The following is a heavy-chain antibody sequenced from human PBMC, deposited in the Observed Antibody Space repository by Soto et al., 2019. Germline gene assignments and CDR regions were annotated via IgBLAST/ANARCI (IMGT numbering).Heavy chain of an antibody. CDR1: GFTFSSYA. V-gene: IGHV3-23*01. J-gene: IGHJ4*02. Sequence: GGSLRLSCAASGFTFSSYAMSWVRQAPGKGLEWVSAISGSGGSTYYADSVKGRFTISRDNSKNTLYLQMNSLRAEDTAVYYCAKGSGCSCYSFCYFDYWGQGTLVTVSS. D-gene: IGHD2-15*01. CDR2: ISGSGGST. CDR3: AKGSGCSCYSFCYFDY.